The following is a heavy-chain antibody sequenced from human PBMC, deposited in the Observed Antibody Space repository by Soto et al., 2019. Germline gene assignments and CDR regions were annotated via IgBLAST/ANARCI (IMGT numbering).Heavy chain of an antibody. J-gene: IGHJ4*02. CDR1: GGSISSGGYY. D-gene: IGHD2-2*01. Sequence: SETLSLTCTVSGGSISSGGYYWSWIRQHPGKGLEWIGYIYYSGSTYYNPSLKSRVTISVDTSKNQFSLKLSSVTAADTAVYYCARAPHPSEPSWFDYWCQGTLVTVS. V-gene: IGHV4-31*03. CDR3: ARAPHPSEPSWFDY. CDR2: IYYSGST.